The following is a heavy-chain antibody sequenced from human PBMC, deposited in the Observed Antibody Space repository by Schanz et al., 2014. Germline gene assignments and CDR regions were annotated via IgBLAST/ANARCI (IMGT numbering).Heavy chain of an antibody. CDR1: GYTFTSYY. CDR2: INPSVGNT. CDR3: ARGPSTGAFDI. V-gene: IGHV1-46*03. J-gene: IGHJ3*02. Sequence: QVQLVQSGAEVKKPGASVKVSCEASGYTFTSYYIHWLRQAPGQGLEWMGLINPSVGNTNYAQKFRGRVTMTRDTSTSTVYMELSSLRSEDTAVYFCARGPSTGAFDIWGQGTIVTVSS.